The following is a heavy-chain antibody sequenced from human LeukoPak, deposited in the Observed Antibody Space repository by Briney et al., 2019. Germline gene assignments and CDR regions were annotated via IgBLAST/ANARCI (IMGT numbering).Heavy chain of an antibody. Sequence: PGGSLRLSCAASGFTFSSYGMHWVRQAPGKGLEWVAFIRYDGSNKYYADSVKGRFTISRDNAKNSLYLQMNSLRAEDTAVYYCARWYWDYYDSSGYPKGYFDYWAREPWSPSPQ. J-gene: IGHJ4*02. CDR3: ARWYWDYYDSSGYPKGYFDY. V-gene: IGHV3-30*02. CDR2: IRYDGSNK. CDR1: GFTFSSYG. D-gene: IGHD3-22*01.